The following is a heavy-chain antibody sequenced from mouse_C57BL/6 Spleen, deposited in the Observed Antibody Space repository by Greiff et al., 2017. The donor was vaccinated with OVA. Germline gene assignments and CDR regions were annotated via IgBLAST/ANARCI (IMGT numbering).Heavy chain of an antibody. V-gene: IGHV1-63*01. CDR1: GYTFTNYW. D-gene: IGHD2-4*01. CDR2: IYPGGGYT. CDR3: ARWDYDGGDY. Sequence: VQLQQSGAELVRPGPSVKMSCKASGYTFTNYWIGWAKQRPGHGLEWIGDIYPGGGYTNYNEKFKGKATLTADKSSSTAYMQFSSLTSEDSAIYYCARWDYDGGDYWGQGTTLTVSS. J-gene: IGHJ2*01.